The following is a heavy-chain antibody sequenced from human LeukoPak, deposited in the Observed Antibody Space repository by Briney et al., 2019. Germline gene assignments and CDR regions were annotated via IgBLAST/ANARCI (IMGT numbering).Heavy chain of an antibody. J-gene: IGHJ4*02. D-gene: IGHD4-17*01. V-gene: IGHV1-69*13. CDR1: GGTFSSYA. Sequence: ASVKVSCKASGGTFSSYAISWVRQAPGQGLEWMGGIIPIFGTANYAQKFQGRVTITADESTSTAYMELSSLRSEDTAVYYCARARTVTTYSDFDYWGQGTLVTVSS. CDR2: IIPIFGTA. CDR3: ARARTVTTYSDFDY.